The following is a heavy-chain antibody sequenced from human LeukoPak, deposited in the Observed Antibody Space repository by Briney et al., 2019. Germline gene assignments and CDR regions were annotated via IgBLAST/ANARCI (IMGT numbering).Heavy chain of an antibody. CDR1: GVSINNYY. J-gene: IGHJ3*01. D-gene: IGHD2-21*01. CDR2: IYTTGST. Sequence: SEALSLTCTVSGVSINNYYWSWIRQPAGKALEWIGHIYTTGSTNYNPSLKRRVTMSVDTSKSQFSLKLSSVTAADTAVYYCARCILRGVDAFDLWGQGTMVTVSS. CDR3: ARCILRGVDAFDL. V-gene: IGHV4-4*07.